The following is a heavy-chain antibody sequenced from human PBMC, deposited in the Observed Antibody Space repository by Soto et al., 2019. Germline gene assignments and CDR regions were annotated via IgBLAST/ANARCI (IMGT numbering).Heavy chain of an antibody. CDR2: IYYSGST. D-gene: IGHD2-15*01. CDR3: ARVGGGGSTFDI. CDR1: GGSISSGDYY. Sequence: QVQLQESGPGLVKPSQTLSLTCTVSGGSISSGDYYWIWIRQPPGKGLEWIGYIYYSGSTYYNPSLKSRVTISLDTSKNQFALKLSSVTAADTAVYYCARVGGGGSTFDIWGQGTMVTVSS. V-gene: IGHV4-30-4*01. J-gene: IGHJ3*02.